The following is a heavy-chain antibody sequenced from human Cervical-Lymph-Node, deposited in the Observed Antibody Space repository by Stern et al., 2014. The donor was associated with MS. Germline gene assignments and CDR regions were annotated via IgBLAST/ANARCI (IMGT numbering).Heavy chain of an antibody. CDR3: AREGGNTAEYFQH. CDR1: GFTFSSSG. Sequence: MQLVESGGGVVQPGRSLRLSCAASGFTFSSSGMHWVRQAPGKGLEWLAIICHDGSNRYYADSVKGRFTISRDNSKNTLYLQMNSLRADDTAVYYCAREGGNTAEYFQHWGQGTLVTVSS. CDR2: ICHDGSNR. V-gene: IGHV3-33*01. J-gene: IGHJ1*01. D-gene: IGHD4-23*01.